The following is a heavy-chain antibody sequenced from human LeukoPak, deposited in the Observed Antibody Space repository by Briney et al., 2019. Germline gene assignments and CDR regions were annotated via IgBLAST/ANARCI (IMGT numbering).Heavy chain of an antibody. J-gene: IGHJ4*02. D-gene: IGHD6-19*01. CDR1: GYRFTTYW. CDR3: ARHYTAVAAFDS. V-gene: IGHV5-51*01. CDR2: IYPSDSET. Sequence: KFVESLKISCKGSGYRFTTYWIGWVRQMPGKGLEWMGIIYPSDSETKYSPSFQGQVTISADKSVNTAYLQWSSLKASDTAMYYCARHYTAVAAFDSWGQGTLVTVSS.